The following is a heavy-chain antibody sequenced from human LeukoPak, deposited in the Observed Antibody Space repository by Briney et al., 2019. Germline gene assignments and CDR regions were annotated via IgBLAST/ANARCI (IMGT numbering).Heavy chain of an antibody. CDR2: IIPIFGIA. V-gene: IGHV1-69*04. CDR1: GGTFSSYA. D-gene: IGHD5-18*01. J-gene: IGHJ2*01. CDR3: ARDVDTAMVKGYWYFDL. Sequence: ASVKVSCKASGGTFSSYAISWVRQAPGQGLEWMGRIIPIFGIANYAQKFQGRVTITADKSTSTAYMELSSLRSEDTAVYYCARDVDTAMVKGYWYFDLWGRGTLVTVSS.